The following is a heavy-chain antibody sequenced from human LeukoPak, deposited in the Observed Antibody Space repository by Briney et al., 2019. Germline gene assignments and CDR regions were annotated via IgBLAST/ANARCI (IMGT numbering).Heavy chain of an antibody. D-gene: IGHD2-21*01. V-gene: IGHV4-59*12. CDR1: GGSISSYY. J-gene: IGHJ4*02. Sequence: SETLSLTCTVSGGSISSYYWSWVRQPPGKGLEWVGYIYYSGSTNYNPYLKSRVTISVDTSKNQFSLKLSSVTAADTAVYYCARSNPQGYCGGDCFDYWGQGTLVTVSS. CDR2: IYYSGST. CDR3: ARSNPQGYCGGDCFDY.